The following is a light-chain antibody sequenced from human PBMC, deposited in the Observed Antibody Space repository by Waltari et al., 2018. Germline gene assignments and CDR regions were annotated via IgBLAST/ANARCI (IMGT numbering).Light chain of an antibody. CDR3: QDLHDYPV. Sequence: IQLTQSPSSLSASVGDRVTISCRASHDISSHLVWYQQKPGKAPTLLIYPASTLESGVPSRFSGSGSGTEFTLTITSLQPEDFATYFCQDLHDYPVFGPGTKVDIK. CDR2: PAS. CDR1: HDISSH. V-gene: IGKV1-9*01. J-gene: IGKJ3*01.